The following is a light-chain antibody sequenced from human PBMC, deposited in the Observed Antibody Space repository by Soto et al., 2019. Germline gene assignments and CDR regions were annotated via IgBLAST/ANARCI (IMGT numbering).Light chain of an antibody. CDR3: QRLYSYPWT. J-gene: IGKJ1*01. Sequence: DIQMTQSPSTLSASVGDRVTITCRASQGVDTCLAWYQQKPGKATHLRLYKASSFETGVPSRFSGRGSETDFTLTIRRLQPYDIATYHCQRLYSYPWTFCQGTKV. CDR2: KAS. V-gene: IGKV1-5*03. CDR1: QGVDTC.